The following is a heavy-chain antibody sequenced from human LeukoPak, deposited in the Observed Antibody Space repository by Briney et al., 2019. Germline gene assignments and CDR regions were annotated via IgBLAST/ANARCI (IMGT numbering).Heavy chain of an antibody. CDR2: INHSGST. J-gene: IGHJ4*02. CDR3: ASSRIAAPRLDY. CDR1: GGSFSGYY. D-gene: IGHD6-6*01. Sequence: SETLSLTCAVYGGSFSGYYWSWIRQPPGKGLEWIGEINHSGSTNYNPSLKSRVTISVDTSKNQFSLKLSSVTVADTAVYYCASSRIAAPRLDYWGQGTLVTVSS. V-gene: IGHV4-34*01.